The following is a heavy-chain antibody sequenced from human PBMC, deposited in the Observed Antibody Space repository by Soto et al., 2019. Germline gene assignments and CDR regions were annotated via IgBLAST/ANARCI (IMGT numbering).Heavy chain of an antibody. CDR2: IYSGGRN. Sequence: SETLSLTCTVSGGSISSFYWSWIRQPAGKGLEWIGRIYSGGRNNSNPSLKSRVPLSVDTYKNQFSLRLSSVTAADTAMYYCARGSSSWDYWGQGTLVTVSS. CDR1: GGSISSFY. V-gene: IGHV4-4*07. CDR3: ARGSSSWDY. D-gene: IGHD6-13*01. J-gene: IGHJ4*02.